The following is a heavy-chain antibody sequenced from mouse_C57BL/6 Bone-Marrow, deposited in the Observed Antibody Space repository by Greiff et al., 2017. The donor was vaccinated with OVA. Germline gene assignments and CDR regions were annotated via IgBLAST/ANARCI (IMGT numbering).Heavy chain of an antibody. V-gene: IGHV1-9*01. CDR1: GYTFTGYW. J-gene: IGHJ2*01. CDR3: AREGLITTVVAHFDY. D-gene: IGHD1-1*01. CDR2: ILPGSGST. Sequence: QVQLQQSGAELMKPGASVKLSCKATGYTFTGYWIEWVKQRPGHGLEWIGEILPGSGSTNYNEKFKGKATFTADTSSNTGYMQLSSLTTEDSAIYYCAREGLITTVVAHFDYWGQGTTLTVSS.